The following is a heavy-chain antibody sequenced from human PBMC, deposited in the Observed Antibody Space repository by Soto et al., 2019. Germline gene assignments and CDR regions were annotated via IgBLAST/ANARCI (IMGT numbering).Heavy chain of an antibody. D-gene: IGHD1-26*01. CDR2: LSGSGVST. J-gene: IGHJ4*02. Sequence: GESLKISCAASGFTFSNYAMSWVRQAPGEGLGWVSFLSGSGVSTYYADSVKGRFTISRDNSKNTLYLQMNRLRADDTAVYYCAKVGSKAQDSWGQGTLVTVSS. CDR3: AKVGSKAQDS. CDR1: GFTFSNYA. V-gene: IGHV3-23*01.